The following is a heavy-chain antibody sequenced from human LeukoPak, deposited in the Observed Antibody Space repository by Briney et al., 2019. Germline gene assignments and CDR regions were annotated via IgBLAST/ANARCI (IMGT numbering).Heavy chain of an antibody. V-gene: IGHV1-69*02. CDR2: IIPILGIA. D-gene: IGHD3-22*01. CDR1: GGTFSSYT. Sequence: ASAKVSCMASGGTFSSYTISWVRQAPGQGLEWMGRIIPILGIANYAQKFKGRVTITADKSTSTAYMELSSLRSEDTAVYYCAGYYDSSGYFGWGQGTLVTVSS. CDR3: AGYYDSSGYFG. J-gene: IGHJ4*02.